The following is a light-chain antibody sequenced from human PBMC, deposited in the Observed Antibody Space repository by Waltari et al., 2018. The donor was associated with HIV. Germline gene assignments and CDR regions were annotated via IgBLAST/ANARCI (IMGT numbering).Light chain of an antibody. Sequence: QSALTQPASVSGSPGQSITIPCTGTSSDVGGSNYVSWDQQYPGKTPKLIIYEVSNRPSGVSIRYSGSKSGNTASQTICGLQAEDEANYYCSSYTSSSTLVFGGGYKRTVL. CDR2: EVS. J-gene: IGLJ2*01. CDR1: SSDVGGSNY. CDR3: SSYTSSSTLV. V-gene: IGLV2-14*01.